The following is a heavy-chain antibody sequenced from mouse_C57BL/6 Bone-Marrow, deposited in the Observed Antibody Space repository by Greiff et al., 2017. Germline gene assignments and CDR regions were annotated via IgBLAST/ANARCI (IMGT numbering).Heavy chain of an antibody. D-gene: IGHD2-5*01. CDR3: ARHLHSNYVGWFAY. V-gene: IGHV5-6*01. Sequence: DVQLVESGGDLVKPGGSLKLSCAASGFTFSSYGMSWVRQTPDKRLEWVATISSGGSYTYYPDSVKGRFTISRDNAKNTLYLQMSSLKSEDTAMYYCARHLHSNYVGWFAYWGQGTLVTVSA. CDR1: GFTFSSYG. CDR2: ISSGGSYT. J-gene: IGHJ3*01.